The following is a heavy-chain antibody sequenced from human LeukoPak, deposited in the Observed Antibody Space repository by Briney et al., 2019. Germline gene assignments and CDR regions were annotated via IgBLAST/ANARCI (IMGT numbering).Heavy chain of an antibody. CDR3: ASWDIVVVPAANSDY. V-gene: IGHV1-2*02. CDR1: GYTFTGYY. CDR2: INPNSGGT. Sequence: ASVKVSCKASGYTFTGYYMHWVRQAPGQGLEWMGWINPNSGGTNYAQKFQGRVTMTRDTSISTAYMELSRLRSGDTAVYYCASWDIVVVPAANSDYWGQGTLVTVSS. J-gene: IGHJ4*02. D-gene: IGHD2-2*01.